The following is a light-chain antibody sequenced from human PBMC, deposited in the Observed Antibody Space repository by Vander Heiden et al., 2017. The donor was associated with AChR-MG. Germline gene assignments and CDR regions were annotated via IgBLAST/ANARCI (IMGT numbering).Light chain of an antibody. CDR1: SSDIGAYNY. CDR2: DVS. V-gene: IGLV2-14*03. CDR3: ASYTGTTTPYV. Sequence: QSALTPPASVSGSPGQSTTISCTGTSSDIGAYNYVYWYQQHPGKAPKFMIYDVSNRPSGVSNRFSGSKSGNTASLTISGLQAEDEADYYCASYTGTTTPYVFGTGTKVTVL. J-gene: IGLJ1*01.